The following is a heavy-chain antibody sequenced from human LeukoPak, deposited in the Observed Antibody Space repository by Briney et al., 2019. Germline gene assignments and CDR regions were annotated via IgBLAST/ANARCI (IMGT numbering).Heavy chain of an antibody. CDR2: IYYIGRT. D-gene: IGHD2-2*03. J-gene: IGHJ5*02. CDR3: ARLLRVGYCSTTTCNWFDP. CDR1: GGSISSTSYY. Sequence: SDTLSLTCVVSGGSISSTSYYWGWIRQPPGRGLEWIGSIYYIGRTYYSPSLNSPVTISVDTSKIQSYLKLSSVTAADTAVYYCARLLRVGYCSTTTCNWFDPWGQGTLVTVSS. V-gene: IGHV4-39*07.